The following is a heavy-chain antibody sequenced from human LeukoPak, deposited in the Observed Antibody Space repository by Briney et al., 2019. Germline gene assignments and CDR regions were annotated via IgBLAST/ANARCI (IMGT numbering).Heavy chain of an antibody. D-gene: IGHD6-13*01. J-gene: IGHJ6*03. CDR3: ARDRSGIAAAGYYYYMDV. Sequence: GGSLRLSCEASGFNFEIYSMNWVRQAPGKGLEWVANIKQDGSEKYYVDSVKGRFTISRDNARNSLYLQMNSLRAEDTAVYYCARDRSGIAAAGYYYYMDVWGKGTTVTVSS. CDR2: IKQDGSEK. V-gene: IGHV3-7*01. CDR1: GFNFEIYS.